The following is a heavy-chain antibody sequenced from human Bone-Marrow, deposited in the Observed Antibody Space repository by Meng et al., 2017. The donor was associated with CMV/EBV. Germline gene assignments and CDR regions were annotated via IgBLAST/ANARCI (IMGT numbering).Heavy chain of an antibody. CDR3: ARDRIHDAFDI. D-gene: IGHD2-21*01. V-gene: IGHV1-69*10. J-gene: IGHJ3*02. CDR2: IIPILGIA. CDR1: GGTFSSYA. Sequence: SVKVSCKASGGTFSSYAISWVRQAPGQGLEWMGGIIPILGIANYAQKFQGRVTITADKSTSTAYMELSSLRSEDTAVYYGARDRIHDAFDIWGQGTMVTVSS.